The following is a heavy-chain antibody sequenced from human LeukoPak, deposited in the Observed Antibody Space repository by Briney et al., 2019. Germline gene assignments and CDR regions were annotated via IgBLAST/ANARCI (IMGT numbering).Heavy chain of an antibody. D-gene: IGHD6-6*01. J-gene: IGHJ4*02. CDR3: ARDHSGSSSAFDY. V-gene: IGHV3-33*01. Sequence: PGRSLRLSCAASGFTFSSYGMHWVRQAPGKGLEWVAVIWYDGSNKYYADSVKGRFTISRDNSKNTLYLQMNSLRAEDTAVYYCARDHSGSSSAFDYWGQGTLVTVSP. CDR1: GFTFSSYG. CDR2: IWYDGSNK.